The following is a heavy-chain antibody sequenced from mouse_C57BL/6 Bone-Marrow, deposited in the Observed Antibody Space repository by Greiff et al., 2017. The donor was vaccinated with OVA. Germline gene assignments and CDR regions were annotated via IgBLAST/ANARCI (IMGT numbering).Heavy chain of an antibody. D-gene: IGHD2-4*01. V-gene: IGHV14-2*01. Sequence: VQLQQSGAELVKPGASVKLSCTASGFNITDYYMHWVKQRTEQGLEWIGRIDPEDGETKYAPKFQGKATITADTSSNTAFLQLSSLTSEDTAVYYCARSGDYDGGYFDVWGTGTTVTVSS. CDR1: GFNITDYY. CDR3: ARSGDYDGGYFDV. CDR2: IDPEDGET. J-gene: IGHJ1*03.